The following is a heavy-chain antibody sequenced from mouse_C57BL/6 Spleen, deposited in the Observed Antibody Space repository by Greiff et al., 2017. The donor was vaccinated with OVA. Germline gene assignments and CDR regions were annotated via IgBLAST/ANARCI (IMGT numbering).Heavy chain of an antibody. CDR2: ISSGGSYT. CDR1: GFTFRSSG. Sequence: EVKVVESGGDLVKPGGSLKLSCAASGFTFRSSGMSWVRQTPDTRLEWVATISSGGSYTYYPDSVKGRFTISSDNAKNTLYLQMSSLKSEDTAMYYCARLAPYFDYWGQGTTLTVSS. CDR3: ARLAPYFDY. J-gene: IGHJ2*01. V-gene: IGHV5-6*01.